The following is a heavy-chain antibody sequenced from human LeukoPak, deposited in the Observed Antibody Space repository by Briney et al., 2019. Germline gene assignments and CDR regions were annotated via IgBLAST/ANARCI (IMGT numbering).Heavy chain of an antibody. CDR1: GGSFSDYY. Sequence: SETLSLTCAVYGGSFSDYYWSWIRQPPGKGLEWIGEINHSGSTNYNPSLKSRVTISVDTSKNQFSLRLSSVTAADTAVYYCARQEGYCTTTSCSHGWFDPWGQGTLVTVSS. D-gene: IGHD2-2*01. J-gene: IGHJ5*02. CDR2: INHSGST. CDR3: ARQEGYCTTTSCSHGWFDP. V-gene: IGHV4-34*01.